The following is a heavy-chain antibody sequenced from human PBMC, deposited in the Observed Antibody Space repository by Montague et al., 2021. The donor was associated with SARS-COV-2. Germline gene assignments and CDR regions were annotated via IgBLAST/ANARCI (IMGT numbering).Heavy chain of an antibody. CDR2: INHNRST. Sequence: SETLSLTCTVSGASITGEYWKSTRLNPSQQPMSFGVINHNRSTNYNPSLKSRVTISVDTSKNQFSLKLSSVTAAATAVYYCACGEITTPGLIYYYDMDVWGQGTTVTVSS. J-gene: IGHJ6*02. D-gene: IGHD2-15*01. V-gene: IGHV4-34*01. CDR3: ACGEITTPGLIYYYDMDV. CDR1: GASITGEY.